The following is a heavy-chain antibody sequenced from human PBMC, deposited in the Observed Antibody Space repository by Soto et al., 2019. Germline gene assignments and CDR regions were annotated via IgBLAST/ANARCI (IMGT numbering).Heavy chain of an antibody. V-gene: IGHV4-39*01. CDR3: ARGVWSYYGCDY. J-gene: IGHJ4*02. CDR1: GGSISSSSYY. Sequence: PSETLSLTCTVSGGSISSSSYYWGWIRQPPGKGLEWIGSIYSTGSTYYNPSLKSRVTISADTSKNQFSLKLSSVTAADTAVYYCARGVWSYYGCDYWGQGTLVTVYS. D-gene: IGHD3-10*01. CDR2: IYSTGST.